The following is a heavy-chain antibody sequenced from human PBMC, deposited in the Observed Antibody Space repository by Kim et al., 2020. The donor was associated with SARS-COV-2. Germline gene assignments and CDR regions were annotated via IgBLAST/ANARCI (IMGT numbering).Heavy chain of an antibody. Sequence: NYNPSLKGRLTISVDEAKNQFSLKLSSVTAADTAVYYCASLGTGGYYFDYWGQGTLVTVSS. V-gene: IGHV4-4*02. J-gene: IGHJ4*02. D-gene: IGHD5-12*01. CDR3: ASLGTGGYYFDY.